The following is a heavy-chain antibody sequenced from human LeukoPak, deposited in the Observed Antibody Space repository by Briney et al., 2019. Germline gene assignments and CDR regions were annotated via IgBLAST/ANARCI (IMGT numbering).Heavy chain of an antibody. J-gene: IGHJ4*02. V-gene: IGHV3-30*04. Sequence: PGGSLRLSCAASGFTFSSYAMHWVRQAPGKGLEWVAVISYDGSNKYYADSVKGRFTISRDNSKNTLYLQMNSLRAEDTAVYYCVRGAILRYSSGWYIDYWGQGTLVTVSS. CDR3: VRGAILRYSSGWYIDY. CDR1: GFTFSSYA. CDR2: ISYDGSNK. D-gene: IGHD6-19*01.